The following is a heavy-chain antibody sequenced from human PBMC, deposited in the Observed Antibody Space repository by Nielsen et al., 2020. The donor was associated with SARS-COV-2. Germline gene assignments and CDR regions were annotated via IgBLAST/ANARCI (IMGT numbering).Heavy chain of an antibody. V-gene: IGHV3-43*01. CDR2: ISWDGGST. D-gene: IGHD6-13*01. CDR1: GFTFDDYT. Sequence: GESLKISCAASGFTFDDYTMHWVRQAPGKGLEWVSLISWDGGSTYYADSVKGRFTIPRDNSKNSLYLQMNSLRTEDTALYYCAKEGASSSWLNLDYWGQGTLVTVSS. CDR3: AKEGASSSWLNLDY. J-gene: IGHJ4*02.